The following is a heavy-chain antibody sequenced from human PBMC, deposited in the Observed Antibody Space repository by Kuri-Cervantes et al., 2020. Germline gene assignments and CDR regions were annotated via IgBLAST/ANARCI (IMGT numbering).Heavy chain of an antibody. V-gene: IGHV3-74*01. Sequence: GGSLRLACVVSGSNFNNYWMTWVRQAPGKGLVWVSRIKSDGSMTNYADFVEGRFTISRDNAKNALYLEMNSLRADDTAVYYCARGMTTVTEPPDHWGQGTLVTVSS. CDR3: ARGMTTVTEPPDH. CDR1: GSNFNNYW. CDR2: IKSDGSMT. D-gene: IGHD4-17*01. J-gene: IGHJ5*02.